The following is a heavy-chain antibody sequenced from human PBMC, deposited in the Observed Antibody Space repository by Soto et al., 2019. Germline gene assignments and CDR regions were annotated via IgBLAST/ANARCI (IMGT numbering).Heavy chain of an antibody. J-gene: IGHJ4*02. Sequence: EVQLVESGGGLVQPGGSLRLSCAASGFTFSTYWMHWVRQAPGKGLVWVSRINSDGSSATYADSVKGRFTISRDNAKNTLYLHMNILRAEDTAVYYCARPGQKWELTLWGQGTLVTVSS. CDR1: GFTFSTYW. V-gene: IGHV3-74*01. CDR3: ARPGQKWELTL. D-gene: IGHD1-26*01. CDR2: INSDGSSA.